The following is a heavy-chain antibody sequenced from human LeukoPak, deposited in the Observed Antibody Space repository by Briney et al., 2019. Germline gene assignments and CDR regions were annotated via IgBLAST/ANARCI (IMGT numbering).Heavy chain of an antibody. CDR1: GYTFTSYA. CDR3: ARDGGYYYAPLYYYYYGMDV. J-gene: IGHJ6*02. V-gene: IGHV7-4-1*02. Sequence: ASVRVSCKASGYTFTSYAMNWVRQAPGQGLEWMGWINTNTGNPTYAQGFPGRFVFSLDTSVSTAYLQISSLKAEDTAVYYCARDGGYYYAPLYYYYYGMDVWGQGTTVTVSS. CDR2: INTNTGNP. D-gene: IGHD3-22*01.